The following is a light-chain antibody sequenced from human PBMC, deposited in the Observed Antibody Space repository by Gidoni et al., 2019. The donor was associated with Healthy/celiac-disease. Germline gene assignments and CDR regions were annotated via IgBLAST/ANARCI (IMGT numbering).Light chain of an antibody. CDR1: SSNIGSKT. CDR3: AAWDDSLNEVV. Sequence: QSVLTQPPSASGTPGQRVTISCSGSSSNIGSKTVNWYQQLPGTAPKLLIYSNNQQPSGVPDRFSGSKSGTSASLAISGLQSEDEADYYCAAWDDSLNEVVFGGGTKLTVL. J-gene: IGLJ2*01. V-gene: IGLV1-44*01. CDR2: SNN.